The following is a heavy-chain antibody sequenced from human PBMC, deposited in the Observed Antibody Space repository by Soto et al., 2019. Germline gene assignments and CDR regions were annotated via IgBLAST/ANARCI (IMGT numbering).Heavy chain of an antibody. J-gene: IGHJ6*02. V-gene: IGHV4-31*03. D-gene: IGHD3-3*01. CDR1: GGSISSGGYY. CDR3: ARDFEGDFWSGYTTYGMDV. CDR2: IYYSGST. Sequence: SETLSLTCTVSGGSISSGGYYWSWIRQHPGKGLEWIGYIYYSGSTYYNPSLKSRVTISVDTSKNQFSLKLSSVTAADTAVYYCARDFEGDFWSGYTTYGMDVWGQGTTVTVSS.